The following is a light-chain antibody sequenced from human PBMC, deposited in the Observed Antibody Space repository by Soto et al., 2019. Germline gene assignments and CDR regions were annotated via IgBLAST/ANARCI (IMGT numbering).Light chain of an antibody. Sequence: DIHMTQSPSTLSASVGDRVTITCRASQSISICLAWYQQKPGKAPNLLIYKTSTLETGVPSRFSGSGSGTEFTLTISSLQPDDFATYYCQHWNDYSWTFGQGTKVEVK. V-gene: IGKV1-5*03. CDR3: QHWNDYSWT. CDR1: QSISIC. J-gene: IGKJ1*01. CDR2: KTS.